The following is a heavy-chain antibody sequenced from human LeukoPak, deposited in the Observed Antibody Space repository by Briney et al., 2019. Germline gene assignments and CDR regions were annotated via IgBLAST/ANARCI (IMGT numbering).Heavy chain of an antibody. V-gene: IGHV3-15*01. Sequence: GGSLRLSCAASGFTFSSAWMTWVRQAPGKGLEWVGRIKSKTDGGTAEHAAPVKGRFTISRDDSQNTLYMQMDSLRPEDTAVYYCTTAPDSMDCWGQGTLVTVSS. J-gene: IGHJ4*02. CDR3: TTAPDSMDC. CDR1: GFTFSSAW. CDR2: IKSKTDGGTA. D-gene: IGHD3-3*01.